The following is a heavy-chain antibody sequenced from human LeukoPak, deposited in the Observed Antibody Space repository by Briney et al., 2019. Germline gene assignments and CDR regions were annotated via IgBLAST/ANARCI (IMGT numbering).Heavy chain of an antibody. V-gene: IGHV4-38-2*02. Sequence: PSETLSLTCTVSGYSIDSGYYWGWIRQPPGKGLEWIGSIYHSGSTYYNPSLKSRVTISVDTSKNLFSLKLSSVTAADTAVYYCASKTTVVTSGLFDYWGQGTLVTVSS. CDR1: GYSIDSGYY. CDR2: IYHSGST. CDR3: ASKTTVVTSGLFDY. J-gene: IGHJ4*02. D-gene: IGHD4-23*01.